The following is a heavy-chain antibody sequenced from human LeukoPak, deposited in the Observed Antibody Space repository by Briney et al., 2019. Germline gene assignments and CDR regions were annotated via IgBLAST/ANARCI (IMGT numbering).Heavy chain of an antibody. CDR1: GFIFSSYA. Sequence: PGGSLRLSCAASGFIFSSYAMSWVRQAPGKGLEWVSAISGSGGSTYYADSVKGRFTISRDNSKNTLYLQMNSLRAEDTAVYYCAKRPGYYDSSGYYNYWGQGTLVTVSS. CDR3: AKRPGYYDSSGYYNY. V-gene: IGHV3-23*01. CDR2: ISGSGGST. J-gene: IGHJ4*02. D-gene: IGHD3-22*01.